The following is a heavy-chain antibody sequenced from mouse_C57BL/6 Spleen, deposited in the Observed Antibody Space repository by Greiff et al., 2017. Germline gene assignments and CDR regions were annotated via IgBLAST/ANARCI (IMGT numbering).Heavy chain of an antibody. J-gene: IGHJ2*01. CDR2: IDPKSGGT. CDR3: ARYGSSFPFDY. V-gene: IGHV1-72*01. Sequence: QVQLQQPGAELVKPGASVKLSCKASGYTFTTYWMHWVKQRPGRGLEWIGRIDPKSGGTKYNEKFKSKATLTVDKPSSTAYMQLSSLTSEDSAVYYCARYGSSFPFDYWGQGTTLTVSS. D-gene: IGHD1-1*01. CDR1: GYTFTTYW.